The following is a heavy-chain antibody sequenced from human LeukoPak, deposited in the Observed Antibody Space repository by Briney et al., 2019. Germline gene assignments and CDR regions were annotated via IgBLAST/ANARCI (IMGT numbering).Heavy chain of an antibody. CDR1: GYTFTSYG. Sequence: GASVKVSCKASGYTFTSYGISWVRQAPGQGLEWMGGIIPIFGTANYAQKFQGRVTITADESTSTAYMELSSLRSEDTAVYYCARNYYGSGSYYGYYWGQGTLVTVSS. J-gene: IGHJ4*02. CDR2: IIPIFGTA. CDR3: ARNYYGSGSYYGYY. V-gene: IGHV1-69*13. D-gene: IGHD3-10*01.